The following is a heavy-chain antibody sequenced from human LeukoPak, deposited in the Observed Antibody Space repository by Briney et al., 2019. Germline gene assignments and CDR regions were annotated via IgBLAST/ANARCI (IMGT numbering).Heavy chain of an antibody. Sequence: ASVKVSCKASGYTFTGYYMHWVRQAPGQGLEWMAWINPNSGGTNYAQKFQGRVTMTRDTSISTAYMELSRLRSDDTAVYYCARMYSSSWYPYYYYGTDVWGQGTTVTVSS. CDR1: GYTFTGYY. CDR3: ARMYSSSWYPYYYYGTDV. D-gene: IGHD6-13*01. V-gene: IGHV1-2*02. CDR2: INPNSGGT. J-gene: IGHJ6*02.